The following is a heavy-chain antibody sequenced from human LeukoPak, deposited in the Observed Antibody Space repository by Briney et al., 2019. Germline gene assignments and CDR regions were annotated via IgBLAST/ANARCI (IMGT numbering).Heavy chain of an antibody. V-gene: IGHV4-4*08. CDR3: ARRQIYFDY. Sequence: LETLSLTCTVSGGSISPYFWSWIRQPPGKGLEWIGYVYTDGSTKYNPSLKSRVTISLDTSKNQLSLKLSSVTAADTAVYYCARRQIYFDYWGRGTLVTVSS. CDR2: VYTDGST. J-gene: IGHJ4*02. CDR1: GGSISPYF.